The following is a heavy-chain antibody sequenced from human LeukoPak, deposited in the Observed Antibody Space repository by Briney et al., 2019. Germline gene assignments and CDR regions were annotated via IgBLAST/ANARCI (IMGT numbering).Heavy chain of an antibody. D-gene: IGHD2-2*02. CDR3: ARPGYCSSTSCYMASGSFDY. J-gene: IGHJ4*02. V-gene: IGHV3-21*01. CDR2: ISSSSSYI. CDR1: GFTFSSYS. Sequence: GGSLRLSCAASGFTFSSYSMNWVRQAPGKGLEWVSSISSSSSYIYYADSVKGRFTISRDNAKNSLYLQMNSLRAEDTAVHYCARPGYCSSTSCYMASGSFDYWGQGTLVTVSS.